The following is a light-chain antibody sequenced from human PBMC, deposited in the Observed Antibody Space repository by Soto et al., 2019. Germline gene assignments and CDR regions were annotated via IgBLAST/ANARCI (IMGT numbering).Light chain of an antibody. CDR1: QSISGY. CDR3: QQYGSSGT. Sequence: EIVLTQSPCTLSLSPGERATHSFRASQSISGYLGWYQQKPGQAPRLLIYGASNRATGIPDRFSGSGSGTDFTLTISRLEPEDFAVYYCQQYGSSGTFGQGTKVDIK. J-gene: IGKJ1*01. CDR2: GAS. V-gene: IGKV3-20*01.